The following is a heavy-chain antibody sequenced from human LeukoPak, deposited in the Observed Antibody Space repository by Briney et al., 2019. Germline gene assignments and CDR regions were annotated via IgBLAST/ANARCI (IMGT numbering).Heavy chain of an antibody. CDR3: ARHESASGSYHNEVDWFDP. CDR1: GYSISSGYY. CDR2: IYHSGST. Sequence: PSETLSLTCAVSGYSISSGYYWVWIRQPPGKGLEWIGSIYHSGSTYYNPSLKSRVTKSVDTSKNQFSLKLSSVTAADTAVYYCARHESASGSYHNEVDWFDPWGQGTLVTVSS. V-gene: IGHV4-38-2*01. J-gene: IGHJ5*02. D-gene: IGHD3-10*01.